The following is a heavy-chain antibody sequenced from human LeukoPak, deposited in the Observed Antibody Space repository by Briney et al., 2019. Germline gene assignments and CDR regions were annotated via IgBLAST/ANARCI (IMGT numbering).Heavy chain of an antibody. CDR2: IYYSGST. CDR3: ARRRAAADTHFDY. D-gene: IGHD6-13*01. Sequence: SETLSLTCTVAGGSVSSGYYYWSWLRQPPGKGLEWIGYIYYSGSTNYNPSLKSRVTISVDTSKNQFSLKLSSVTAADTAMYYCARRRAAADTHFDYWGQGTLVTVSS. CDR1: GGSVSSGYYY. V-gene: IGHV4-61*01. J-gene: IGHJ4*02.